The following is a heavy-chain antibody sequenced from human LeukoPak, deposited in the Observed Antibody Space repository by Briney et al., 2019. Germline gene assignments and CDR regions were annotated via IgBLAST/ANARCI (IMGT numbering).Heavy chain of an antibody. J-gene: IGHJ6*02. V-gene: IGHV1-3*01. D-gene: IGHD1-26*01. CDR3: ARVGRSGSYHFYYYYDMDV. Sequence: GASVKVSCKASGYTFTSYAMHWVRQAPGQRLEWMGWINAGNGNTKYSQKFQGRVTITRDTSASTAYMELSSLRSEDTAVYYCARVGRSGSYHFYYYYDMDVWGQGTTVTVSS. CDR1: GYTFTSYA. CDR2: INAGNGNT.